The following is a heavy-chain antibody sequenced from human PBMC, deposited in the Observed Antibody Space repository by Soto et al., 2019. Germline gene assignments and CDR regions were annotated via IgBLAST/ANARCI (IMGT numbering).Heavy chain of an antibody. V-gene: IGHV3-11*01. CDR2: ISSSGSTI. J-gene: IGHJ4*02. CDR1: GFTLSDYL. Sequence: PGRYLRLSCAASGFTLSDYLMCCIRQAPGKGLEWVSYISSSGSTIYYADSVKGRFTISRDNAKNSLYLQMNSLRAEDTAVYYYASSPIQLWLRGYFDYWGQ. D-gene: IGHD5-18*01. CDR3: ASSPIQLWLRGYFDY.